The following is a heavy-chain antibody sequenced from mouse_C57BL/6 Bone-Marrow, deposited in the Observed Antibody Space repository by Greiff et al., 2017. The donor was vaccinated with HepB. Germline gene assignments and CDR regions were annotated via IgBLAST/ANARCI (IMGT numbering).Heavy chain of an antibody. CDR3: ARRGRQLRLYYFDY. CDR2: IYPRSGNT. V-gene: IGHV1-81*01. D-gene: IGHD3-2*02. CDR1: GYTFTSYG. J-gene: IGHJ2*01. Sequence: QVHVKQSGAELARPGASVKLSCKASGYTFTSYGISWVKQRTGQGLEWIGEIYPRSGNTYYNEKFKGKATLTADKSSSTAYMELRSLTSEDSAVYFCARRGRQLRLYYFDYWGQGTTLTVSS.